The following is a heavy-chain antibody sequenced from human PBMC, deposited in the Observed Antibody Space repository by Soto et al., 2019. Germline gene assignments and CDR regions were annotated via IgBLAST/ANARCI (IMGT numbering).Heavy chain of an antibody. D-gene: IGHD2-21*01. J-gene: IGHJ3*02. Sequence: QVQLVESGGGVVQPGRSLRLSCAASGFTFSSYGMHWVRQAPGKGLEWVAVIWDDGSNKYYADSVKGRFTISRDNSKNTLYLQMNSLKAEDRAVYYCAREFPQGPGAFDIWGQGTMVTVSS. CDR2: IWDDGSNK. CDR1: GFTFSSYG. V-gene: IGHV3-33*01. CDR3: AREFPQGPGAFDI.